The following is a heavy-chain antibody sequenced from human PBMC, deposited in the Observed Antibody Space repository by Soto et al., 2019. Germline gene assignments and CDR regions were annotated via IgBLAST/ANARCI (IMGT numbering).Heavy chain of an antibody. CDR2: IIPIFGTA. CDR1: GGTFSSYA. Sequence: QVQLVQSGAEVKKPGSSVKVSCKASGGTFSSYAISWVRQAPGQGLEWMGGIIPIFGTANYAQKFQGRVTITVYKSTSAAYKELSSLRSEDTAVYYCARDPATVVTPLPRGYWGQGTLVTVSS. J-gene: IGHJ4*02. D-gene: IGHD4-17*01. V-gene: IGHV1-69*06. CDR3: ARDPATVVTPLPRGY.